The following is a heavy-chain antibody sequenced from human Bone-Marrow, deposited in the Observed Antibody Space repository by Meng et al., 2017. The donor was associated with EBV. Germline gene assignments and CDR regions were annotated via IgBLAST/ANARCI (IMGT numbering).Heavy chain of an antibody. D-gene: IGHD2-15*01. V-gene: IGHV4-39*01. CDR2: IYNRGNT. CDR3: ARHVCSGGTCYYIGTIDWFDS. CDR1: GGPVSISNYY. Sequence: QVQLQQWGAGLLKPSETLSVTCSFSGGPVSISNYYWGWIRQPPGKGLESIGCIYNRGNTYYNPSLKSRVTTSVDTSKNQFSLKLTSVTAADTAVYYCARHVCSGGTCYYIGTIDWFDSWDQGTLGTVGS. J-gene: IGHJ5*01.